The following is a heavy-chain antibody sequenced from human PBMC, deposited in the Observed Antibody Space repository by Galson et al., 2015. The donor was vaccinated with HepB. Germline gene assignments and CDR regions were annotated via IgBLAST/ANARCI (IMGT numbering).Heavy chain of an antibody. J-gene: IGHJ5*02. Sequence: SLRLSCAASGFTFSSYAMSWVRQAPGKGLEWVSAISGSGGSTYYADSVKGRFTISRDNSKNTLYLQMNSLRAEDTAVYYCAKELRITIFGVDWDQFDPWGQGTLVTVSS. CDR1: GFTFSSYA. CDR2: ISGSGGST. V-gene: IGHV3-23*01. CDR3: AKELRITIFGVDWDQFDP. D-gene: IGHD3-3*01.